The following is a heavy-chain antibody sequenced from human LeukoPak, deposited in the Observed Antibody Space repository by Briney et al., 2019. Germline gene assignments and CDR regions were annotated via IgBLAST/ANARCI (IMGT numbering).Heavy chain of an antibody. CDR2: ISASGGTT. CDR3: AKGYSSSSSFDY. CDR1: GFTFSSHA. J-gene: IGHJ4*02. V-gene: IGHV3-23*01. Sequence: GASLRLSCAASGFTFSSHAMSWASQAPRKGLEWVSAISASGGTTYYAESVKGRFTISRDNSKNTLYLEMNSLRAEDTAIYYCAKGYSSSSSFDYWGQGTLVTVSS. D-gene: IGHD6-6*01.